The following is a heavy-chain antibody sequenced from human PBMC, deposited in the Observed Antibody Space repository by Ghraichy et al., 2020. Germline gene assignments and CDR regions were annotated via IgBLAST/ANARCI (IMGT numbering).Heavy chain of an antibody. CDR2: ISSSGSTI. CDR3: ARGPYSSGWWD. Sequence: GESLNISCAASGFTFSSYEMNWVRQAPGKGLEWVSYISSSGSTIYYADSVKGRFTISRDNAKNSLYLQMNSLRAEDTAVYYCARGPYSSGWWDWGQGTLVTVSS. D-gene: IGHD6-19*01. CDR1: GFTFSSYE. J-gene: IGHJ4*02. V-gene: IGHV3-48*03.